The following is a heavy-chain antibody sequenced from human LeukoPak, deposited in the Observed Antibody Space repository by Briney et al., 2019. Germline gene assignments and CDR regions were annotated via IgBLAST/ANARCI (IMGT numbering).Heavy chain of an antibody. CDR1: GFTFSSYR. V-gene: IGHV3-21*01. J-gene: IGHJ4*02. CDR3: ARSIVGATTGFDY. D-gene: IGHD1-26*01. Sequence: GGSLRLSCAASGFTFSSYRMNWVRQAPGKGLEWVSSISSSSSYIYYADSVKGRFTISRDNAKNSLYLQMNSLRAEDTAVYYCARSIVGATTGFDYWGQGTLVTVSS. CDR2: ISSSSSYI.